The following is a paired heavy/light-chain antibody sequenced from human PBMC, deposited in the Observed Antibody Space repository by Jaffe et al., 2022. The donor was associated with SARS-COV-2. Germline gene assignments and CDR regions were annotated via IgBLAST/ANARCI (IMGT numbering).Light chain of an antibody. J-gene: IGKJ2*01. CDR1: QSINRH. V-gene: IGKV1-39*01. CDR2: DAS. CDR3: QQSYITPRT. Sequence: DIQMTQSPSSLSASVGDKVTITCRASQSINRHLDWYQQRPGKAPKLLIYDASSLQTGVPSRFSGSGSGTDFTLTISSLQPEDFATYYCQQSYITPRTFGRGTKLEIK.
Heavy chain of an antibody. J-gene: IGHJ4*02. Sequence: QVQLVESGGGVVQPGRSLRLSCATSGFSFSRYALHWVRQAPGKGLEWVAVISDDGSRKYYGDSVKGRFTISRDNSKNTLFLQMNSLRSEDTAVYYCATETGPSGPHDNWGQGTLVTVSS. CDR1: GFSFSRYA. CDR3: ATETGPSGPHDN. V-gene: IGHV3-30*04. CDR2: ISDDGSRK. D-gene: IGHD3-9*01.